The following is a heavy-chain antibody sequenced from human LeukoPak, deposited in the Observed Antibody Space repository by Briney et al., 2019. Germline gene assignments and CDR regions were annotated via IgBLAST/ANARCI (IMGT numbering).Heavy chain of an antibody. Sequence: GGSLRLSCTASGFTFGDYAMSWVRQAPGKGLEWVGFIRSKAYGGTTEYAASVKGRFTISRDDSKSIAYLQMNSLKAEDTAVYYCTGLRLEKRDYYGSGSYFDYWGQGTLVTVSS. J-gene: IGHJ4*02. D-gene: IGHD3-10*01. CDR2: IRSKAYGGTT. CDR1: GFTFGDYA. CDR3: TGLRLEKRDYYGSGSYFDY. V-gene: IGHV3-49*04.